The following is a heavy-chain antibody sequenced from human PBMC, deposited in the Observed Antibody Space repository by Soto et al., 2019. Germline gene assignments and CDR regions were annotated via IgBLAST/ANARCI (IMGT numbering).Heavy chain of an antibody. CDR2: IWYDGTNK. Sequence: QVQLVESGGGVVQPGRSLRLSCATSGFTFSSYGMHWVRQGPGKGLEWVAVIWYDGTNKYYADSVNGRFTISRDDSKNPLYLQMNSLRAEDTAVYYCARGPITTVTTWGDWYFDLWGRGTLVTVSS. D-gene: IGHD4-17*01. V-gene: IGHV3-33*01. CDR3: ARGPITTVTTWGDWYFDL. J-gene: IGHJ2*01. CDR1: GFTFSSYG.